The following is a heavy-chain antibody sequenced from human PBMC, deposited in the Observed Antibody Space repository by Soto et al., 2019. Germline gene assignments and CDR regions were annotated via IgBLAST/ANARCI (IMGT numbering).Heavy chain of an antibody. V-gene: IGHV1-24*01. J-gene: IGHJ4*02. D-gene: IGHD3-9*01. CDR2: FDPEDGET. CDR1: GYTLTELS. Sequence: ASVKVSCKVSGYTLTELSMHWVRQAPGNGLEWMGGFDPEDGETIYAQKFQGRVTMTEDTSTDTAYMELSSLRSEDTAVYYCATIYAEYYDILTGYFVWGQGTLVTVSS. CDR3: ATIYAEYYDILTGYFV.